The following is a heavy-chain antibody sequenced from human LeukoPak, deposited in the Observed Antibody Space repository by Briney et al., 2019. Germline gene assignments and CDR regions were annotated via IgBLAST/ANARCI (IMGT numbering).Heavy chain of an antibody. V-gene: IGHV1-8*03. J-gene: IGHJ4*02. D-gene: IGHD6-19*01. CDR3: AREEYSSGSGDY. CDR1: GYTFTSYD. Sequence: ASVKVSCKASGYTFTSYDINWVRQATGQGLEWMGWMNPNSGNTGYAQKFQGRVTITRNTSISTAYMELSSLRSEDTAVYYCAREEYSSGSGDYWGQGTLVTVSS. CDR2: MNPNSGNT.